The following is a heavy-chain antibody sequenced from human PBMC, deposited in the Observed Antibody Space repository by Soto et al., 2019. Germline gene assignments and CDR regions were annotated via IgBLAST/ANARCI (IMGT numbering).Heavy chain of an antibody. D-gene: IGHD6-6*01. CDR3: ARSIEVPSSHIDH. CDR2: VYYTGST. CDR1: GGSMSGYY. Sequence: PSETLSLTCLVSGGSMSGYYWSWIRQAPGKGLEWIGYVYYTGSTNYNPSLQSRVTISVDTSNKQFSLSLRLVTAADTAVYFCARSIEVPSSHIDHWGQGIRVTVSS. V-gene: IGHV4-59*01. J-gene: IGHJ4*02.